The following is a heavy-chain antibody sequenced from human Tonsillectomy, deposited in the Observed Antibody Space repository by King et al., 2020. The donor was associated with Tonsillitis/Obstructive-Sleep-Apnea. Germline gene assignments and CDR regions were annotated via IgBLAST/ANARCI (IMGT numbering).Heavy chain of an antibody. J-gene: IGHJ6*03. Sequence: VQLQESGPGLVKPSETLSLTCTVSGGSVSSGSYYWSWIRQPPGKGLEWIGYIYYSGSTNYNPSLKSRVTISVDTSKNQFSLKLSSVTAADTAVYYCATKKGFLEGNYYYYYMDVWGKGTTVTVSS. V-gene: IGHV4-61*01. CDR1: GGSVSSGSYY. D-gene: IGHD3-3*01. CDR3: ATKKGFLEGNYYYYYMDV. CDR2: IYYSGST.